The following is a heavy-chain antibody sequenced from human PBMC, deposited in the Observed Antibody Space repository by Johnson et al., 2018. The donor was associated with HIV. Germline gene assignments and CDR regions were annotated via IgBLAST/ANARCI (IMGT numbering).Heavy chain of an antibody. CDR3: AKDLDSSGYYSLTDAFDI. V-gene: IGHV3-30*02. J-gene: IGHJ3*02. Sequence: SVKGRFTISRDNSKNTLYLQMNSLRAEDTAVYYCAKDLDSSGYYSLTDAFDIWGQGTMVTVSS. D-gene: IGHD3-22*01.